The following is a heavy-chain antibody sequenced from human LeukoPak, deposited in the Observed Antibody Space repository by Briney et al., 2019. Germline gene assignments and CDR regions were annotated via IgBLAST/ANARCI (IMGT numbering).Heavy chain of an antibody. Sequence: SETLSLTCTVSGGSISSYYWSWIRQPPGKGLEWIGYVYYSGSTNYNPSLKSRVTISLDTSKNQFSLKLSSVTAADTAVYYCARDFAATHGMDVWGQGTTVTVSS. CDR3: ARDFAATHGMDV. CDR1: GGSISSYY. D-gene: IGHD2-15*01. J-gene: IGHJ6*02. V-gene: IGHV4-59*01. CDR2: VYYSGST.